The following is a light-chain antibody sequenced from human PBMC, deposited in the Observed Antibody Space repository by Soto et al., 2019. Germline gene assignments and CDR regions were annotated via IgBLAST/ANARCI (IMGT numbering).Light chain of an antibody. V-gene: IGLV1-44*01. CDR3: SAWDDSLNGWV. CDR2: SNN. Sequence: QSVLTQPPSASGTPGQRGTISCSGSSSNIGSNTVNWYQQLPGTAPKLLIYSNNQRPSGVPDRFSGSKSGTSASLAISGLQYEDEAAYYCSAWDDSLNGWVFGGGTKLTVL. CDR1: SSNIGSNT. J-gene: IGLJ3*02.